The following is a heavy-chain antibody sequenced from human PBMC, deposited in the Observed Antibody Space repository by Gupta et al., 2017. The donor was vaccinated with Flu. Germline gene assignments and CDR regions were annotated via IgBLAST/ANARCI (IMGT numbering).Heavy chain of an antibody. J-gene: IGHJ4*02. D-gene: IGHD6-19*01. CDR2: MFHSGTT. Sequence: VRQPPGKRLEWIGEMFHSGTTNYNPSLKSRVTISIDKSKNQFSLHLTSMTAADTAIYYCARVKWGSGWAVDYWGQGTLVTVSS. CDR3: ARVKWGSGWAVDY. V-gene: IGHV4-4*02.